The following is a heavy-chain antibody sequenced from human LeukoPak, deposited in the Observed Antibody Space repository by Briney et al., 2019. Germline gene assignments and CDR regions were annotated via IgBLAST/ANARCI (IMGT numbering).Heavy chain of an antibody. D-gene: IGHD2-2*02. CDR3: AREGYTNSMGVNWFDP. CDR2: IYYTGST. CDR1: GGSISNYY. J-gene: IGHJ5*02. Sequence: PSETLSLTCTVPGGSISNYYWSWIRQPPGKGLEWIGYIYYTGSTKFNPSLKSRVTISVDTSKNQFSLMLTSVTAADTAVYYRAREGYTNSMGVNWFDPWGQGILSPSPQ. V-gene: IGHV4-59*01.